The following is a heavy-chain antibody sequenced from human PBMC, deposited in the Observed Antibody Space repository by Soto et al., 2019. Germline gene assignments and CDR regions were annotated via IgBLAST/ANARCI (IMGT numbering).Heavy chain of an antibody. CDR1: GGSVSGYD. CDR3: ARHVDIDQRGMEV. V-gene: IGHV4-59*08. J-gene: IGHJ6*02. D-gene: IGHD5-12*01. CDR2: IHYGGST. Sequence: QVQLQESTPGLVKPSETLSLTCTVSGGSVSGYDWSWIRQTPGKGLEWLGYIHYGGSTNYNPSLKSRVALSVDTPKNQFSLRLSSVTAADTAVYYCARHVDIDQRGMEVWAQGTTVTVSS.